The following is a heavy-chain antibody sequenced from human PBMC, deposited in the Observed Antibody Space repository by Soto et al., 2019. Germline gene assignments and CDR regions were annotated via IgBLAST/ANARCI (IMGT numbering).Heavy chain of an antibody. Sequence: GGSLRLSCAAPGFTVSSNYMSWVRQAPGKGLEWVSVIYSGGSTYYADSVRGRFTISRDNSKNTLYLQMKSLRAEDTAVYYCARDPPATRHGMDVWGQGTTVTVSS. CDR2: IYSGGST. CDR3: ARDPPATRHGMDV. CDR1: GFTVSSNY. J-gene: IGHJ6*02. V-gene: IGHV3-53*01.